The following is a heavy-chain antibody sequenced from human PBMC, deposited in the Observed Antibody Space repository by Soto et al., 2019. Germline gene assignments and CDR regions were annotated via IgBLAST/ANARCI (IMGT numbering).Heavy chain of an antibody. CDR1: GGTFSSFT. J-gene: IGHJ6*02. D-gene: IGHD1-26*01. Sequence: QVQLVQSGAEVKKPGSSVKVSCKASGGTFSSFTISWVRQAPGQGLEWMGGIIPIYGTANYAQKCQGRVTITADASTRTAYMELSSLRSEDTAVYYCAKDRRADWESYYYYAMDVWGQGTTVTVSS. CDR2: IIPIYGTA. CDR3: AKDRRADWESYYYYAMDV. V-gene: IGHV1-69*01.